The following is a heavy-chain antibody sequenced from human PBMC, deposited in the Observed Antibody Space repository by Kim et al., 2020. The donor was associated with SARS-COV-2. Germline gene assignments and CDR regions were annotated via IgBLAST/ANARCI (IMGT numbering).Heavy chain of an antibody. CDR2: IIPIFGTA. Sequence: SVKVSCKASGGTFSSYAISWVRQAPGQGLEWMGGIIPIFGTANYAQKFQGRVTITADESTSTAYMELSSLRSEDTAVYYCARISSSAGWFDPWGQGTLVTVSS. CDR1: GGTFSSYA. J-gene: IGHJ5*02. V-gene: IGHV1-69*13. D-gene: IGHD6-13*01. CDR3: ARISSSAGWFDP.